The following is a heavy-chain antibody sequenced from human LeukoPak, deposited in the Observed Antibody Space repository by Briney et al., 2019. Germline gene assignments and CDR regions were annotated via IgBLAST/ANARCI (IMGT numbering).Heavy chain of an antibody. CDR2: INPSAGST. D-gene: IGHD3-22*01. CDR1: GYTFTSYY. V-gene: IGHV1-46*01. J-gene: IGHJ4*02. Sequence: GASVKVSCKASGYTFTSYYMHWVRQAPGQGLEWMGLINPSAGSTSYAQHFQGRVTMTRDTSTSTVYMELSSLRSEDTAVYYCAKEGRYYDSSGYYYFGYWGQGTLVTVSS. CDR3: AKEGRYYDSSGYYYFGY.